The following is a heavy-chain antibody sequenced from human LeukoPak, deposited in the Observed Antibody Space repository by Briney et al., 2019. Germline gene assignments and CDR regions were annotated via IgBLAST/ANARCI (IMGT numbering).Heavy chain of an antibody. V-gene: IGHV4-34*01. Sequence: PSETLSLTCAIYGGSFSGYYWSWIRQPPGKGLEWIGEINHSGSTNYNPSLKSRVTISVDTSKNQFSLKLSSVTAADTAVYYCARDLRGYYFDISGYSIVHCFDPWGQGALVTVSS. J-gene: IGHJ5*02. D-gene: IGHD3-22*01. CDR3: ARDLRGYYFDISGYSIVHCFDP. CDR1: GGSFSGYY. CDR2: INHSGST.